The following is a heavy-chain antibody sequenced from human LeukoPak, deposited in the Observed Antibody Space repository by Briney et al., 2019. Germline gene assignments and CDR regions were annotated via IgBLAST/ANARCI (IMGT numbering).Heavy chain of an antibody. CDR3: ARGKSLWFGELLPYGMDV. Sequence: SETLSLTCTVSGGSISSYYWSWIRQPPGKGLEWIGYIYYSGSTNYNPSLKSRVTISVDTSKNQFSLKLSSVTAADTAVYYCARGKSLWFGELLPYGMDVWGQGTTVTVSS. V-gene: IGHV4-59*01. D-gene: IGHD3-10*01. CDR1: GGSISSYY. J-gene: IGHJ6*02. CDR2: IYYSGST.